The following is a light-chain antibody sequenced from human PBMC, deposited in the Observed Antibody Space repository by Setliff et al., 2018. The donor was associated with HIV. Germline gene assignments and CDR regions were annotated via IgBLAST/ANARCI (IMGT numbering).Light chain of an antibody. CDR2: DAS. CDR1: QYLGSRS. CDR3: QQYASPPRT. Sequence: IMLTQSPGTLSLSPGERATLSCRASQYLGSRSLAWYQQRPGLAPRLLVYDASRRAPGMPDRFSGSGSGTDFSLTISRLDLEDFAIYYCQQYASPPRTFGQGTKVDIK. J-gene: IGKJ1*01. V-gene: IGKV3D-20*01.